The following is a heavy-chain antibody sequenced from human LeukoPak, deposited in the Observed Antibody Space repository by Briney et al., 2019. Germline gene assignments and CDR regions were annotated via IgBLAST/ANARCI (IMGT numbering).Heavy chain of an antibody. V-gene: IGHV1-69*13. D-gene: IGHD6-13*01. CDR3: ARDSTYGSSPLDI. CDR2: IIPIFGTA. Sequence: ASVKVSCKASGGTFSSYAISWVRQAPGQGLEWIGGIIPIFGTANYAQKFQGRVTITADESTSTAYMELSSLRSEDTAVYYCARDSTYGSSPLDIWGQGTMVTVSS. J-gene: IGHJ3*02. CDR1: GGTFSSYA.